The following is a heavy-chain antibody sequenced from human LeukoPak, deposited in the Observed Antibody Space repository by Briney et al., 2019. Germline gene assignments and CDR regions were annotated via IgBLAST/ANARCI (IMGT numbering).Heavy chain of an antibody. Sequence: GGSLRLSCTASGFTFGDYAMSWVRQAPGKGLEWVGFIRCKAYGGTTEYAASVKGRFTISRDDSKSIAYLQMNSLKTEDTAVYYCTRVGSCYFVPDAFDFWGQGTMVTDSS. CDR2: IRCKAYGGTT. D-gene: IGHD2-15*01. CDR3: TRVGSCYFVPDAFDF. CDR1: GFTFGDYA. J-gene: IGHJ3*01. V-gene: IGHV3-49*04.